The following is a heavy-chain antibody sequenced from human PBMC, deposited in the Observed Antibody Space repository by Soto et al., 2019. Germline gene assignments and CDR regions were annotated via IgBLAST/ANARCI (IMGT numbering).Heavy chain of an antibody. V-gene: IGHV4-34*01. CDR3: ARVEVKYCSSTSCFTRTGSYYYYYGMDV. J-gene: IGHJ6*02. CDR2: INHSGST. CDR1: GGSFSGYY. Sequence: QVQLQQWGAGLLKPSETLSLTCAVYGGSFSGYYWSWIRQPPGKGLEWIGEINHSGSTNYNPSLKWRVTKPVDTAKNQLSLKLRSVTAADPAVYYCARVEVKYCSSTSCFTRTGSYYYYYGMDVWGQGTTVTVSS. D-gene: IGHD2-2*01.